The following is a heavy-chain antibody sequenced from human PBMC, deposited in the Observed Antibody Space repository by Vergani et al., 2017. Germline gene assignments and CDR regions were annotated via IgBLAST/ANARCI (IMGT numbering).Heavy chain of an antibody. CDR3: ARTGGRRSVHYFDY. V-gene: IGHV4-34*01. J-gene: IGHJ4*02. Sequence: QVQLQQWGAGLLKPSETLSLTCAVYGGSFSGYYWSWIRQPPGKGLEWIGEINHSGSTTYNPSLKSRVTISVDTSKNQVSLKLSSVTAADTSVYYCARTGGRRSVHYFDYWGQGTLVTVSS. CDR1: GGSFSGYY. D-gene: IGHD2-15*01. CDR2: INHSGST.